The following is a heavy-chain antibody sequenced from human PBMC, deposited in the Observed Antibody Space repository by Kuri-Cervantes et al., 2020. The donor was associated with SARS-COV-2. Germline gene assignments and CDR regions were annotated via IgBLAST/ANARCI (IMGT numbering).Heavy chain of an antibody. CDR1: KFTFSSFP. Sequence: GESLKISCAASKFTFSSFPMHWVRQAPGKGLEWVAVISYDGSKKYYADSVKGRFTISRDNSKNMLYLQMNSLRAEDTAVYYCAKDQGDSSSWYSDAPDIWGQGTMVTVSS. CDR2: ISYDGSKK. D-gene: IGHD6-13*01. CDR3: AKDQGDSSSWYSDAPDI. V-gene: IGHV3-30*04. J-gene: IGHJ3*02.